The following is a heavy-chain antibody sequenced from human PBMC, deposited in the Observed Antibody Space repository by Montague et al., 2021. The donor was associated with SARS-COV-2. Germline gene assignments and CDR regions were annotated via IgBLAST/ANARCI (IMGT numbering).Heavy chain of an antibody. CDR1: GGSISNYF. CDR2: IYNGGSI. J-gene: IGHJ6*02. CDR3: ARASGGAYDYPLDV. V-gene: IGHV4-59*01. Sequence: SETLSLTCSVSGGSISNYFWSWIRQNPGKGLEWIGYIYNGGSIDYNPSLKSRVTISVDTSKNQFSVKLSSVTAADTAVYYCARASGGAYDYPLDVWGQGITVTVSS. D-gene: IGHD6-25*01.